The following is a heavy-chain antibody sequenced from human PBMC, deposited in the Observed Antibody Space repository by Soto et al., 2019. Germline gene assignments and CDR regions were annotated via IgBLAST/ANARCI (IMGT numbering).Heavy chain of an antibody. CDR3: AKDFSRALYYFDY. D-gene: IGHD3-3*01. J-gene: IGHJ4*02. CDR1: GFTFSSYG. CDR2: ISYDGSNK. Sequence: GGSLRLSCAASGFTFSSYGMHWVRQAPGKGLEWVAVISYDGSNKYYADSVKGRFTISRDNSKNTLYLQMNSLRAEDTAVYYCAKDFSRALYYFDYWSQGTLVTVSS. V-gene: IGHV3-30*18.